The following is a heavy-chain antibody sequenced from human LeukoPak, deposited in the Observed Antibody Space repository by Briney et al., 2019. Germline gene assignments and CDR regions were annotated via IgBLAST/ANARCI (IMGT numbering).Heavy chain of an antibody. CDR2: ISSSSTSI. Sequence: GSLRLSCTASGFTFSSHRMNWVRQAPGRGLEWVSSISSSSTSIHYADSVKGRFTISRDSAKNSLYLQMSSLRAEDTAVYYCASGTYYYDAPSSYWGQGTLVTVSS. V-gene: IGHV3-21*06. J-gene: IGHJ4*02. CDR1: GFTFSSHR. D-gene: IGHD3-22*01. CDR3: ASGTYYYDAPSSY.